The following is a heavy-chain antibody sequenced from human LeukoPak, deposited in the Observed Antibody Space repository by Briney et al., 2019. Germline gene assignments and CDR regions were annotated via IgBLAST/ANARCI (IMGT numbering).Heavy chain of an antibody. CDR3: AKDPGQLERHWVDY. CDR1: GFTFSSYG. V-gene: IGHV3-30*02. D-gene: IGHD1-1*01. CDR2: IRYDGSNK. Sequence: QPGGSLRLSCAASGFTFSSYGMHWVRQAPGKGLEWVAFIRYDGSNKYYADSVKGRFTISRDNSKNTLYLQMNSLRAEDTAVYYCAKDPGQLERHWVDYWRQGTLVTVSS. J-gene: IGHJ4*02.